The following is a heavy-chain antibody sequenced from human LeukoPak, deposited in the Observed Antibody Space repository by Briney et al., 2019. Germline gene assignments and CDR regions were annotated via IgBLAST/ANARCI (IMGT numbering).Heavy chain of an antibody. CDR2: INHSGST. CDR1: GGSFSGYY. CDR3: AGYYDILTGYYKGFDY. V-gene: IGHV4-34*01. Sequence: PSETLSLTCAVYGGSFSGYYWSWIRQPPGKGLEGIGEINHSGSTNYNPSLKSRVTIAVDTSKNQFSLKLSSVTAADTAVYYCAGYYDILTGYYKGFDYWGQGTLVTVSS. D-gene: IGHD3-9*01. J-gene: IGHJ4*02.